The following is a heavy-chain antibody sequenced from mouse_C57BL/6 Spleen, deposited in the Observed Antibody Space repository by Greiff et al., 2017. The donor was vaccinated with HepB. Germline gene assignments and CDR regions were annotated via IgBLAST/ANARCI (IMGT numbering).Heavy chain of an antibody. CDR1: GYTFTSYW. D-gene: IGHD2-3*01. Sequence: QVQLQQPGAELVKPGASVKLSCKASGYTFTSYWMQWVKQRPGQGLEWIGEIDPSDSYTNYNQKFKGKATLTVDTSSRTAYMQLSSLTSEDSAVYYCARREWLLLYAMDYWGQGTSVTVSS. CDR3: ARREWLLLYAMDY. CDR2: IDPSDSYT. V-gene: IGHV1-50*01. J-gene: IGHJ4*01.